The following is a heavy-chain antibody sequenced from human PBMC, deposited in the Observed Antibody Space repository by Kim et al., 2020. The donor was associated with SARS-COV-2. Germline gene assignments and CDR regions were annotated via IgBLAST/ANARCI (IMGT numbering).Heavy chain of an antibody. V-gene: IGHV3-43*02. D-gene: IGHD3-10*01. CDR2: VSGDGGTT. J-gene: IGHJ4*02. CDR3: SKASGWVPTY. Sequence: GGSLRLSCAASGFTFDDYVMHWFRQAPGKCLQWVARVSGDGGTTYYADSVKGRFTISRDNSKNSLYLQMNRLRTDDTAFYYCSKASGWVPTYWGQGPLVTLPS. CDR1: GFTFDDYV.